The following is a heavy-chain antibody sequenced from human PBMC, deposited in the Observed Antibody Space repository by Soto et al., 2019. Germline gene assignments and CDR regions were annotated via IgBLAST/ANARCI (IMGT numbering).Heavy chain of an antibody. J-gene: IGHJ4*02. CDR3: ARSPYYDILTGYYTFKAPFDY. CDR2: IYPGDSDT. V-gene: IGHV5-51*01. Sequence: GESLKISCKGSGYSFTSYWIGWVRQMPGKGLEWMGIIYPGDSDTRYSPSFQGQVTISADKSISTAYLQWSSLKASGTAMYYCARSPYYDILTGYYTFKAPFDYWGQGTLVTVSS. CDR1: GYSFTSYW. D-gene: IGHD3-9*01.